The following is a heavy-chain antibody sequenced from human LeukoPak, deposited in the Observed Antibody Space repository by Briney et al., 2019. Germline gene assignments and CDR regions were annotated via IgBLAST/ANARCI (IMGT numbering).Heavy chain of an antibody. Sequence: ASVKVSCKASGYTFTGYYMHWVRQAPGQGLEWMGWINTNTGNPTYAQGFTGRFVFSLDTSVSTAYLQISSLKAEDTAVYYCVRISGWYFHYWGQGTLVTVSS. D-gene: IGHD6-19*01. J-gene: IGHJ4*02. CDR2: INTNTGNP. V-gene: IGHV7-4-1*02. CDR3: VRISGWYFHY. CDR1: GYTFTGYY.